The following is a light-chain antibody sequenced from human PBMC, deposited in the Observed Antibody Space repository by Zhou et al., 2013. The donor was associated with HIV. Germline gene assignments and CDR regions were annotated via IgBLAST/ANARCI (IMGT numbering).Light chain of an antibody. CDR1: QGISNS. CDR3: HEYSSYASRT. V-gene: IGKV1-16*01. CDR2: AAS. Sequence: DFQMTQSPSSLSASVGDRVTITCRASQGISNSLAWYQQKPGTAPKLLIYAASTLQSGVPPRFSGSGSGTDFTLTINSLQPEDFGSYYCHEYSSYASRTFGQGTKAEIK. J-gene: IGKJ1*01.